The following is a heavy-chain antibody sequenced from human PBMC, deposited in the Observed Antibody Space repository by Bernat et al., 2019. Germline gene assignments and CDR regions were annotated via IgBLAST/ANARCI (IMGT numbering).Heavy chain of an antibody. CDR2: IYYSGRT. Sequence: QVQLQRSGQGLVKLSRTLSLPCTSLVAPIAGGVYYGVWTGKPPGKGLEWIGYIYYSGRTYYNPSLKSRVTISVDTSKNQFSLKLSSVTAADTAVYYCARVRDGDLNFDYWGQGTLVTVSS. CDR1: VAPIAGGVYY. V-gene: IGHV4-30-4*01. J-gene: IGHJ4*02. CDR3: ARVRDGDLNFDY. D-gene: IGHD4-17*01.